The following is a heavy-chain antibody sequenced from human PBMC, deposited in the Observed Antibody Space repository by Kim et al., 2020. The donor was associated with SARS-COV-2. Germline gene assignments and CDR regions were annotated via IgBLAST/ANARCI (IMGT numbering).Heavy chain of an antibody. V-gene: IGHV4-34*01. J-gene: IGHJ2*01. CDR2: IGHSGST. CDR1: GGSLSGYY. D-gene: IGHD6-13*01. Sequence: SQTLSLTCAVYGGSLSGYYWSWIRLPPGKGLEWFGEIGHSGSTNYNPSLVSRVTVSLDTSKNQVSLKLTSVTAADTAVYYCARRLAAAGFWYFDLWGRGALVAVSS. CDR3: ARRLAAAGFWYFDL.